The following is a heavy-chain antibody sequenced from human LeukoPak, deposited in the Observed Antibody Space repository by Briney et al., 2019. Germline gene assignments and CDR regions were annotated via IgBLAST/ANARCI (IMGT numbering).Heavy chain of an antibody. J-gene: IGHJ4*02. CDR1: GFTFSSYS. D-gene: IGHD6-19*01. V-gene: IGHV3-21*01. CDR3: ARGGEDSSGWYEHFDY. CDR2: IRSSSSYI. Sequence: PGGSMRLSCAASGFTFSSYSMNWVRQAPGKGLEWVSSIRSSSSYIYYADSVKGRFTISRDNAKNSLYLQMNSLRAEDTAVYYCARGGEDSSGWYEHFDYWGQGTLVTVSS.